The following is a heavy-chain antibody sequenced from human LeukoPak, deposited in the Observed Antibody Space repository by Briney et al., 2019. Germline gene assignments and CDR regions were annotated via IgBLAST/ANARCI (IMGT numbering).Heavy chain of an antibody. Sequence: SETLSLTCTVSGYSISSGYYWGWIRQPPGKGLEWIGSIYHSGSTYYNPSLKSRVTISVDTSKNQFSLKLSSVTAADTAVYYCARERDSSGYYGVGIWGQGTMVTVSS. J-gene: IGHJ3*02. V-gene: IGHV4-38-2*02. CDR3: ARERDSSGYYGVGI. D-gene: IGHD3-22*01. CDR1: GYSISSGYY. CDR2: IYHSGST.